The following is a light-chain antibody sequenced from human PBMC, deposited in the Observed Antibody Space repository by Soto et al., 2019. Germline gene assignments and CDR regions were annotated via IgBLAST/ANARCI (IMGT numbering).Light chain of an antibody. CDR3: QQYGSSPWT. CDR2: DAS. J-gene: IGKJ1*01. V-gene: IGKV3-20*01. CDR1: QNIANDY. Sequence: EVALTQSPGTLSLSPGARATLSCRASQNIANDYLTWYQQKPGQAPRVLIYDASTRATGIPDRFSGSGSGTDFTLTISRLEPEDFAMYYCQQYGSSPWTLGQGTKVEI.